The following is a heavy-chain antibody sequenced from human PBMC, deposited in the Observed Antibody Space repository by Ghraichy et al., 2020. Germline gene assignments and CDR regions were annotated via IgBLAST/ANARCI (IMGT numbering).Heavy chain of an antibody. CDR2: ISYDGSNK. J-gene: IGHJ5*02. CDR1: GFTFSSYG. CDR3: AKDWVAGTEKGWFDP. V-gene: IGHV3-30*18. D-gene: IGHD2-15*01. Sequence: GESLRLSCAASGFTFSSYGMHWVRQAPGKGLEWVAVISYDGSNKYYADSVKGRFTISRDNSKNTLYLQMNSLRAEDTAVYYCAKDWVAGTEKGWFDPWGQGTLVTVSS.